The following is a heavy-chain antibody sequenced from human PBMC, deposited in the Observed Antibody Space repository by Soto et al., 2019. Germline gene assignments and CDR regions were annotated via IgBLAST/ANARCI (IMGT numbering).Heavy chain of an antibody. D-gene: IGHD4-17*01. J-gene: IGHJ6*02. CDR1: GYTFTSYY. V-gene: IGHV1-46*01. Sequence: ASVKVSCKASGYTFTSYYMHWVRQAPGQGLEWMGIINPSGGSTSYAQKFQGRVTMTRDTSTSTVYMELSSLRSEDTAVYYCASSSGDYDAYYYYGMDVWGQGTTVTV. CDR3: ASSSGDYDAYYYYGMDV. CDR2: INPSGGST.